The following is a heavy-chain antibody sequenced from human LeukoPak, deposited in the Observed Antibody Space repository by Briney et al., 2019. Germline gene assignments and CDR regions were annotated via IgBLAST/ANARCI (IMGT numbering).Heavy chain of an antibody. D-gene: IGHD2-2*01. CDR3: AKRAGDCSSTSCPTDFDY. V-gene: IGHV3-23*01. J-gene: IGHJ4*02. CDR2: ISGSGGST. Sequence: PGGSLRLSCAASGFTFSSYGMSWVRQAPGKGLEWVSAISGSGGSTYYADSVKGRFTISRDNSKNTLYLQMNSLRAEDTAVYYCAKRAGDCSSTSCPTDFDYWGQGTLVTVSS. CDR1: GFTFSSYG.